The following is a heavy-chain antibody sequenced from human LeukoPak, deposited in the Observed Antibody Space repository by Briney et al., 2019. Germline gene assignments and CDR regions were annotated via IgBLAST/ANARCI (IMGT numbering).Heavy chain of an antibody. CDR1: AFTFSNYA. CDR3: ARRGVRGSYYFDH. D-gene: IGHD3-10*01. CDR2: MSSTDGTT. J-gene: IGHJ4*02. V-gene: IGHV3-23*01. Sequence: PGGSLRLSYAASAFTFSNYAMTWVRQAPGKGLEWVSTMSSTDGTTFYADSVKGRFTISRDNSKNTLYLQMNNLRAEDTAVYHCARRGVRGSYYFDHWGQGTLVTVSS.